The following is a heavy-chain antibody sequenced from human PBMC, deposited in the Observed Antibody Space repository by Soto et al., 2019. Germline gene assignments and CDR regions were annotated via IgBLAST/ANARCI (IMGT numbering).Heavy chain of an antibody. V-gene: IGHV3-43D*03. J-gene: IGHJ6*02. CDR2: ISWDGGST. CDR3: AKGLSTTGTYYYYGMDV. CDR1: GFTFDDYA. Sequence: GGSLRLSCAASGFTFDDYAMHWVRQAPGKGLEWVSLISWDGGSTYYADSVKGRFTISRDNSKNSLYLQMNSLRAEDTALYYCAKGLSTTGTYYYYGMDVWGQGTTVTVSS. D-gene: IGHD1-1*01.